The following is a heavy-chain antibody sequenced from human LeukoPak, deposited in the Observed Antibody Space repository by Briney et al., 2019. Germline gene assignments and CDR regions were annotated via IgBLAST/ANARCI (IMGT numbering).Heavy chain of an antibody. CDR2: ISYDGSNR. Sequence: GGSLRLSCAASGSTFSSYAMHWVRQAPGKGLEWVAVISYDGSNRYYADSVKGRFTISRDNSKNTLYLQMSSLRAEDTAVYYCARGPSLGLDYWGQGTLVTVSS. V-gene: IGHV3-30*04. CDR3: ARGPSLGLDY. CDR1: GSTFSSYA. J-gene: IGHJ4*02.